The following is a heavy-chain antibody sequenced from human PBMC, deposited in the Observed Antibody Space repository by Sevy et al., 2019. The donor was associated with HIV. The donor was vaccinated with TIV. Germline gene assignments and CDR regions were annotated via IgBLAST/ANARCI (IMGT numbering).Heavy chain of an antibody. CDR3: VKEGGGEGGDH. D-gene: IGHD2-21*01. CDR2: IQYDGSNK. CDR1: GFSFSSYG. V-gene: IGHV3-30*02. Sequence: GGSLRLSCAASGFSFSSYGMHWVRQAPGKGLEWMSYIQYDGSNKDYADSVKGRFTISIDNSKNTLYLQMNSLRVEETDGFYCVKEGGGEGGDHWGQGTLVTVSS. J-gene: IGHJ4*02.